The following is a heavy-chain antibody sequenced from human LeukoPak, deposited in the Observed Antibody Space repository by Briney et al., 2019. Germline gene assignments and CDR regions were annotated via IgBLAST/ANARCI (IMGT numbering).Heavy chain of an antibody. CDR2: IYHSGST. CDR3: GGSTGNSYYYYYMDV. CDR1: GYSISSGYY. V-gene: IGHV4-38-2*02. Sequence: SETLSLTCTVSGYSISSGYYWGWIRQPPGKGLEWIGSIYHSGSTYYNPSLKSRATISVDTSKNQFSLKLSSVTAADTAVYYCGGSTGNSYYYYYMDVWGKGTTVTVSS. D-gene: IGHD2-2*01. J-gene: IGHJ6*03.